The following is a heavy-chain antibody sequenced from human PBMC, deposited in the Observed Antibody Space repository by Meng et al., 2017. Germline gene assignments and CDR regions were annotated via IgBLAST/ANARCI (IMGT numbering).Heavy chain of an antibody. V-gene: IGHV3-30*16. J-gene: IGHJ4*02. CDR3: ARDFDY. CDR1: GFNFSNYE. CDR2: ITKDGSRK. Sequence: QGQVVESGGDVFPPGRSPILSCAASGFNFSNYEMHWVRQAPGKGLEWVACITKDGSRKYYLGSVRGRFTISRDNSKNTLYLEMNSLRSEDTALYYCARDFDYWGQGTLVTVFS.